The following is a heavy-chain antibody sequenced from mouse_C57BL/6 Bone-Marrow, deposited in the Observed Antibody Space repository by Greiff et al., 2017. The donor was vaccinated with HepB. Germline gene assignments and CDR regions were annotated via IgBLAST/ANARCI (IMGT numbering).Heavy chain of an antibody. CDR3: VITTVVEKFFDV. D-gene: IGHD1-1*01. CDR2: ISYDGSN. V-gene: IGHV3-6*01. CDR1: GYSITSGYY. J-gene: IGHJ1*03. Sequence: EVQLVESGPGLVKPSQSLSLTCSVTGYSITSGYYWNWIRQFPGNKLEWIGYISYDGSNNYNPSLKNRISITRDTSKNQFFLKLNSVTTEETATYYCVITTVVEKFFDVWGTGTTVTVSS.